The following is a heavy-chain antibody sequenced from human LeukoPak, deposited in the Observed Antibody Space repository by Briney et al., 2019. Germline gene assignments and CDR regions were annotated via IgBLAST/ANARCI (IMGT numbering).Heavy chain of an antibody. CDR2: INPNSGGT. D-gene: IGHD4-23*01. CDR1: AYTFTGYF. J-gene: IGHJ4*02. CDR3: ARGRGAATTVVTATLDDY. Sequence: ASVNLSCKASAYTFTGYFMHWVRQAHGPGHELMGLINPNSGGTKYAQKFQGRVTMTRDKSITTAYMELSRLTSDDTAVYYCARGRGAATTVVTATLDDYWGQGTLVTVS. V-gene: IGHV1-2*02.